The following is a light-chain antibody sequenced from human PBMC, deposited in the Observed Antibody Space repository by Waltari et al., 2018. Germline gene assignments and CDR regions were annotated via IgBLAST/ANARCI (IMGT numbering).Light chain of an antibody. J-gene: IGLJ2*01. CDR3: SSLSSSSTLVV. CDR2: DVT. V-gene: IGLV2-14*03. Sequence: QSDLTQPASVSGSPGPSITIPCTGTRTDVGRSNYVFWYQQHPGKAPKLMIYDVTHRPSGVSDRFSGSKSGNTASLTISGLQAEDEADYYCSSLSSSSTLVVFGGGTKLTVL. CDR1: RTDVGRSNY.